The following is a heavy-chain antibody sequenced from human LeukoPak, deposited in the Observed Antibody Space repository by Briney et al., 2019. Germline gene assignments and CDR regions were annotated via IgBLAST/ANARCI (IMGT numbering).Heavy chain of an antibody. D-gene: IGHD3-10*01. V-gene: IGHV1-69*04. CDR1: GGTFSIYA. J-gene: IGHJ5*02. CDR3: ARDFIRRFGEERFDP. CDR2: IIPILGIA. Sequence: SVKVSCKASGGTFSIYAISWVRQAPGQGLEWMGRIIPILGIANYAQKFQGRVTITADKSTSTAYMELSSLRSEDTAVYYCARDFIRRFGEERFDPWGQGTLVTVSS.